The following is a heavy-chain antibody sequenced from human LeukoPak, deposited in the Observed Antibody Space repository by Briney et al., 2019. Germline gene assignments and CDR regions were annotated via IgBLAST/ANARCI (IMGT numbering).Heavy chain of an antibody. CDR3: ARDIRDPLDPIQH. V-gene: IGHV3-21*01. CDR2: ISSSSSYI. J-gene: IGHJ1*01. D-gene: IGHD3-3*01. Sequence: GGSLRLSCAASGFTFSSYEMNWVRQAPGKGLEWVSSISSSSSYIYYADSVKGRFTISRDNAKNSLYLQMNSLRAEDTAVYYCARDIRDPLDPIQHWGQGTLVTVSS. CDR1: GFTFSSYE.